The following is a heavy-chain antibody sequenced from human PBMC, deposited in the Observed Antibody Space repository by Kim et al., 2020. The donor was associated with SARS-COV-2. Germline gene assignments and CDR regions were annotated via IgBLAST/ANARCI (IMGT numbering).Heavy chain of an antibody. J-gene: IGHJ6*02. D-gene: IGHD4-17*01. Sequence: GGSLRLSCAASGFTFSSYGMHWVRQAPGKGLEWVAVIWYDGSNKYYADSVKGRFTISRDNSKNTLYLQMNSLRAEDTAVYYCAKVIRDGVPLYYYYGMDVWGQGTTVTVSS. CDR2: IWYDGSNK. CDR1: GFTFSSYG. CDR3: AKVIRDGVPLYYYYGMDV. V-gene: IGHV3-33*06.